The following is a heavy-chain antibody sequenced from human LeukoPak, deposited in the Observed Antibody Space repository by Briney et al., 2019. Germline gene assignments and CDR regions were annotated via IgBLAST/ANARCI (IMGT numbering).Heavy chain of an antibody. D-gene: IGHD3-10*01. CDR1: GYSFSSYW. V-gene: IGHV5-51*01. J-gene: IGHJ4*02. CDR3: ARNRGDNTSDY. CDR2: IYPGESDT. Sequence: GESLKISCKGSGYSFSSYWIGWVRQMPGKGLEWMGFIYPGESDTRYSPSFQGQVTISADKSISTAYLQWRSLKASDTAMYYCARNRGDNTSDYWGQGILVTVSS.